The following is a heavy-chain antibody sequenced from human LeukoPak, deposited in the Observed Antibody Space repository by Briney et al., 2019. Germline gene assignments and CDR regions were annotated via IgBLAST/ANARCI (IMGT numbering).Heavy chain of an antibody. CDR2: IYSGGST. V-gene: IGHV3-66*02. CDR3: ARAPAYYDFWSGYSRDYYGMDV. CDR1: GFTVSSNY. D-gene: IGHD3-3*01. Sequence: PGGSLRLSCAASGFTVSSNYMSWVRQAPGKGLEWVSVIYSGGSTYYAGSVKGRFTISRDNSKNTLYLQMNSLRAEDTAVYYCARAPAYYDFWSGYSRDYYGMDVWGQGTTVTVSS. J-gene: IGHJ6*02.